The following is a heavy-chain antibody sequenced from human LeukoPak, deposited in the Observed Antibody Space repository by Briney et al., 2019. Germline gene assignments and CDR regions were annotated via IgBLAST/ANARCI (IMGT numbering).Heavy chain of an antibody. J-gene: IGHJ5*02. V-gene: IGHV1-46*01. CDR3: ARVPSRGYCSGGSCYENWFDP. Sequence: ASVKVSCKASGYTFTSYGISWVRQAPGQGLEWMGIINPSGGSTSYAQKFQGRVTMTRDTSTSTVYMELSSLRSEDTAVYYCARVPSRGYCSGGSCYENWFDPWGQGTLVTVSS. CDR2: INPSGGST. CDR1: GYTFTSYG. D-gene: IGHD2-15*01.